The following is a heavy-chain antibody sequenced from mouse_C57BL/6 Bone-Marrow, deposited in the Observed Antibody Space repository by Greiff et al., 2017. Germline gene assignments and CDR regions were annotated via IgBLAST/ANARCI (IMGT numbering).Heavy chain of an antibody. Sequence: QVQLQQPGAELVKPGASVKLSCKASGYTFTSYWMQWVKQRPGQGLEWIGEIDPSDSYTTYNQKFKGKATLTVDTSSSTAYMQLSSLTSEDSAVYYCTAYYSNYDWYFDVEGTGTTVTVTA. CDR3: TAYYSNYDWYFDV. J-gene: IGHJ1*03. V-gene: IGHV1-50*01. CDR1: GYTFTSYW. D-gene: IGHD2-5*01. CDR2: IDPSDSYT.